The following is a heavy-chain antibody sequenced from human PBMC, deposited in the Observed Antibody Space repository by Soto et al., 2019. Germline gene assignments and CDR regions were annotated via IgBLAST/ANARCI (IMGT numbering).Heavy chain of an antibody. Sequence: EVQLVESGGGLVQPGRSLRLSCAASGFTFDDYAMHWVRQAPGKGLEWVSGISWNSGSIGYADSVKGRFTISRDNAKNSLYLKMNSLRAEDTALYYCAKDRNNHYNTVGAFDIWGQGTMVTVSS. D-gene: IGHD1-1*01. CDR1: GFTFDDYA. CDR3: AKDRNNHYNTVGAFDI. J-gene: IGHJ3*02. CDR2: ISWNSGSI. V-gene: IGHV3-9*01.